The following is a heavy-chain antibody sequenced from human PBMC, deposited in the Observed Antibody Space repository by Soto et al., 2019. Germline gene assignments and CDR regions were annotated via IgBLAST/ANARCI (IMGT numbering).Heavy chain of an antibody. CDR2: ISPEGASR. CDR3: ARASREPAADK. D-gene: IGHD6-13*01. Sequence: EVQVVESGGGLVQPGGSLRLSCVASGFNFASSWLNWVRQTPGKGLEWVANISPEGASRNYVDSVRGRFTVSRDDAQRSLYLQMNSLRADDTALYYCARASREPAADKWGQGTLVTVSS. J-gene: IGHJ4*02. CDR1: GFNFASSW. V-gene: IGHV3-7*03.